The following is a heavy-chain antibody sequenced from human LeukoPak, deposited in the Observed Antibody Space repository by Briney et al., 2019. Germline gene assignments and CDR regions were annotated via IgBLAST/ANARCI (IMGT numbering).Heavy chain of an antibody. Sequence: GASVKVSCKASGYTFTSYGISWVRQAPGQGLEWMGGIIPIFGTANYAQKFQGRVTITADKSTSTAYMELSSLRSEDTAVYYCARDATSTYYYDSSGYSGGGFDYWGQGTLVTVSS. D-gene: IGHD3-22*01. CDR1: GYTFTSYG. V-gene: IGHV1-69*06. J-gene: IGHJ4*02. CDR3: ARDATSTYYYDSSGYSGGGFDY. CDR2: IIPIFGTA.